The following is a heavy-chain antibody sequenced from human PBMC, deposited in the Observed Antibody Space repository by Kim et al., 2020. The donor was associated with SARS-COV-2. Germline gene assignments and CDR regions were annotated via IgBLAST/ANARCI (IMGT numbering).Heavy chain of an antibody. J-gene: IGHJ6*02. CDR3: ARRKTGYSYGYFYYGMDV. D-gene: IGHD5-18*01. V-gene: IGHV4-34*01. Sequence: KSRVTISVDTSKNQFSLKLSSVTAADTAVYYCARRKTGYSYGYFYYGMDVWGQGTTVTVSS.